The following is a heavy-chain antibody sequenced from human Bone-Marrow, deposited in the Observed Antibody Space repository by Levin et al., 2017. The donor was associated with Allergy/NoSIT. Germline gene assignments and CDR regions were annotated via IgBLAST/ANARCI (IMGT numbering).Heavy chain of an antibody. J-gene: IGHJ3*02. CDR3: VRGIIGDVRVAHKEAFDI. CDR2: ISSDSSDL. D-gene: IGHD2/OR15-2a*01. CDR1: GFMCSDYS. V-gene: IGHV3-21*01. Sequence: GESLKISCTVSGFMCSDYSIYWVRQAPGKGLEWISSISSDSSDLYYADSVKGRFTISRDNAKNSLNLQVSSLRAEDTAVYHCVRGIIGDVRVAHKEAFDIWGQGTMVTVSS.